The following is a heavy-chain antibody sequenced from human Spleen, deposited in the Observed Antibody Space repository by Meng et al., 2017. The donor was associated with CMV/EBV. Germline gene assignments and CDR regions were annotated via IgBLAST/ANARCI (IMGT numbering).Heavy chain of an antibody. CDR3: VRCAYAGAYFDY. CDR1: GFTFSNYW. CDR2: INTDGSSI. D-gene: IGHD3-16*01. J-gene: IGHJ4*02. V-gene: IGHV3-74*01. Sequence: LSLTCVASGFTFSNYWMHWVRQAPGKGLVWVSRINTDGSSISYADSVKGRVTISRDNAKNTLYLHMNSLGAEDMAVYYCVRCAYAGAYFDYWAQGTLVTVSS.